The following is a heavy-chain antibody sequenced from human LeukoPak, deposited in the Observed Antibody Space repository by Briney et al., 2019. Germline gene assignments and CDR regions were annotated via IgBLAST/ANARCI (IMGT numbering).Heavy chain of an antibody. Sequence: GGSLRLSCAASGFTVSSNYMSWVRQAPGKGLEWVSVIYSGGSTYYADSVKGRFTISRDNSKNTLYLQMNSLRAEDTAVYYCARAPRRGGWYYFDYWGQGTLVTVSS. CDR3: ARAPRRGGWYYFDY. D-gene: IGHD6-19*01. J-gene: IGHJ4*02. V-gene: IGHV3-66*01. CDR2: IYSGGST. CDR1: GFTVSSNY.